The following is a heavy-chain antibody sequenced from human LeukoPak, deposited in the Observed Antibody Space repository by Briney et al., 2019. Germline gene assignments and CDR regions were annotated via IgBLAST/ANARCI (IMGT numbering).Heavy chain of an antibody. CDR1: GDSVSSNSAA. V-gene: IGHV6-1*01. D-gene: IGHD6-13*01. CDR3: ARGAGPKQQLTAYYFDY. J-gene: IGHJ4*02. Sequence: SQTLSLTCAISGDSVSSNSAAWNWIRQSPSRGLEWLGRTYYRSKWYNDYAVPVKSRITINPDTSKNQFSLQLNSVTPEDTAVYYCARGAGPKQQLTAYYFDYWGQGTLVTVSS. CDR2: TYYRSKWYN.